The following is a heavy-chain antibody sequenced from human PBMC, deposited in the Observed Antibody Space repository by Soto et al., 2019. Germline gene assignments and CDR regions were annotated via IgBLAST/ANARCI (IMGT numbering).Heavy chain of an antibody. CDR3: AHSSRGYDFWSGYYDAFDI. D-gene: IGHD3-3*01. Sequence: SGPTLVNPTQTLTLTCTFSGFSLSTSGVGVGWIRQPPGKALEWLALIYWDDDKRYSPSLKSRLTITKDTSKNQVVLTMTNMDPVDTATYYCAHSSRGYDFWSGYYDAFDIWGQGTMVTVSS. J-gene: IGHJ3*02. V-gene: IGHV2-5*02. CDR2: IYWDDDK. CDR1: GFSLSTSGVG.